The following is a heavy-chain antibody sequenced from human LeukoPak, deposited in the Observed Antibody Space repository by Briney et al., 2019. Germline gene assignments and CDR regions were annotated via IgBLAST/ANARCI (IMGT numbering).Heavy chain of an antibody. D-gene: IGHD2/OR15-2a*01. CDR3: ARNILFAFDI. V-gene: IGHV3-30*03. Sequence: SGGSLRLSCAASGFTFSSYGMHWVRQAPGKGLEWVAVMSYDGSNKYYADSVKGRFTISRDNSKNTLYLQVNSLRAEDTAMYYCARNILFAFDIWGQGTMVTVSS. CDR2: MSYDGSNK. CDR1: GFTFSSYG. J-gene: IGHJ3*02.